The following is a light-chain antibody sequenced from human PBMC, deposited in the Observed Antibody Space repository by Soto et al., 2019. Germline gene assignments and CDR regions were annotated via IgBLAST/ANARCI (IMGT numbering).Light chain of an antibody. CDR1: QNIYSN. Sequence: IALTQSPATVSVSPGDRVTLSCWASQNIYSNLGWYQQRPGQAPRLIIYRASARPTGIPARFSGSGSGTGFTLTISSLQSEDFATYYCQQYHNLWSFGRGTKVDIK. CDR2: RAS. V-gene: IGKV3-15*01. J-gene: IGKJ1*01. CDR3: QQYHNLWS.